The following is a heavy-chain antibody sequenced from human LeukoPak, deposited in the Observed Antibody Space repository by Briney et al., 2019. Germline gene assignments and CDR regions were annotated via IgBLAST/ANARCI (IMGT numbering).Heavy chain of an antibody. J-gene: IGHJ5*02. CDR2: INHSGST. CDR1: GGSFSGYY. Sequence: PSETLSLTCAVYGGSFSGYYWSWIRQPPGKGLEWIGEINHSGSTNYSPSLKSRVTISVDTSKNQFSLKLSSVTAADTAVYYCAGLSEYCSSTSCTNWFDPWGQGTLVTVSS. D-gene: IGHD2-2*01. V-gene: IGHV4-34*01. CDR3: AGLSEYCSSTSCTNWFDP.